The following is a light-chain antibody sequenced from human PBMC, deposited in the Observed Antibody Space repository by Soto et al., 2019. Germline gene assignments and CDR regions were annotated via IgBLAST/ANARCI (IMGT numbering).Light chain of an antibody. CDR1: SSDVGGYTF. CDR2: DVD. CDR3: SSYTSSSTVV. Sequence: QSALTQPPSVSGSPGQSVTISCTGSSSDVGGYTFVSWFQQHPGKAPKLVIYDVDKRPSGVPDRFSGSKSGYTASLIISGLQAEDEADYYCSSYTSSSTVVFGGGTKLTVL. V-gene: IGLV2-11*01. J-gene: IGLJ2*01.